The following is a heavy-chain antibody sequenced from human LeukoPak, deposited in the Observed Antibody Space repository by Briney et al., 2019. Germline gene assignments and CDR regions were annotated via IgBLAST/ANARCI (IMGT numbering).Heavy chain of an antibody. Sequence: LETLSLTCTVSGGSISSYYWSWIRQPPGKGLEWIGYIYYSGSTNYNPSLKSRVTISVDTSKNQFSLKLSSVTAADTAVYYCARTSGSYLYSHWFDPWGQGTLVTVSS. D-gene: IGHD1-26*01. CDR3: ARTSGSYLYSHWFDP. CDR2: IYYSGST. V-gene: IGHV4-59*01. CDR1: GGSISSYY. J-gene: IGHJ5*02.